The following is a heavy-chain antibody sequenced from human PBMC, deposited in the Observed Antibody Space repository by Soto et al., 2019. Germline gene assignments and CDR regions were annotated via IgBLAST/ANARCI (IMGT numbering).Heavy chain of an antibody. CDR1: GGTFNNFA. Sequence: QVQLVQSGAEVKKPGSSVKVSCQASGGTFNNFAFTWVRQAPGQGLEWLGATMPVFHTTNIAQTFQDRITVIADDFTITVDMEMTSLRFDDTAVYYCATATISPVSATLYHYGMDVWGQGTTVTVSS. CDR3: ATATISPVSATLYHYGMDV. J-gene: IGHJ6*02. V-gene: IGHV1-69*01. D-gene: IGHD2-15*01. CDR2: TMPVFHTT.